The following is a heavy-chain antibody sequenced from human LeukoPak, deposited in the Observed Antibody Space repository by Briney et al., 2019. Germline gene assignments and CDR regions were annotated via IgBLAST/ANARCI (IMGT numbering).Heavy chain of an antibody. CDR3: AREFSGSYPKMFDY. Sequence: GGSLRLSCAASGFTFSSYWMSWVRQAPGKELEWVANIKQDGSEKYYVDSVKGRFTISRDNAKNSLYLQMNSLRAEDTAVYYCAREFSGSYPKMFDYWGQGTLVTVSS. CDR2: IKQDGSEK. CDR1: GFTFSSYW. D-gene: IGHD1-26*01. J-gene: IGHJ4*02. V-gene: IGHV3-7*01.